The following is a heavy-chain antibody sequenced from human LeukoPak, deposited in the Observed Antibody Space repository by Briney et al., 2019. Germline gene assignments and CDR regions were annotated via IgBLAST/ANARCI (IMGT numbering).Heavy chain of an antibody. Sequence: KPSETLSLTCTGSGGSISSYYWSWIRQPPGKGLGWIGYIYYSGSTNYNPSLKSRVTISVDTSKNQFSLKLSSVTAADTAVYYCARVLFLGYCSSTSCYDDAFDIWGQGTMVTVSS. CDR1: GGSISSYY. CDR3: ARVLFLGYCSSTSCYDDAFDI. J-gene: IGHJ3*02. CDR2: IYYSGST. D-gene: IGHD2-2*01. V-gene: IGHV4-59*01.